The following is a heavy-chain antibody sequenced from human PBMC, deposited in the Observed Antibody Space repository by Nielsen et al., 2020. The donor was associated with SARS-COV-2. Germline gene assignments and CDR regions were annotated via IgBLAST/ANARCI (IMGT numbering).Heavy chain of an antibody. D-gene: IGHD1-26*01. V-gene: IGHV3-11*04. Sequence: GGSLRLSCAASGFTFSDYYMSWIRQAPGKGLEWVSYISSSGSTIYYADSVKGRFTISRDNAKNSLYLQMNSLRAEDTAVYYCAKDSGWELLESMDYWGQGTLVTVSS. CDR2: ISSSGSTI. J-gene: IGHJ4*02. CDR3: AKDSGWELLESMDY. CDR1: GFTFSDYY.